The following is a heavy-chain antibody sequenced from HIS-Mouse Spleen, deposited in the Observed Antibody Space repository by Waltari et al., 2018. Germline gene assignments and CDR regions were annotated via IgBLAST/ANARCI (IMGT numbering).Heavy chain of an antibody. CDR1: GGSISSYY. CDR3: AREYSSSLNWFDP. V-gene: IGHV4-59*01. Sequence: QVQLQESGPGLVKPSETLSLTCTVSGGSISSYYWSWIRQPPGKGLAWIGYINYSGSTNYHPSITSGVTISVDTSKNQFSLKLSSVTAADTAVYYCAREYSSSLNWFDPWGQGTLVTVSS. J-gene: IGHJ5*02. CDR2: INYSGST. D-gene: IGHD6-6*01.